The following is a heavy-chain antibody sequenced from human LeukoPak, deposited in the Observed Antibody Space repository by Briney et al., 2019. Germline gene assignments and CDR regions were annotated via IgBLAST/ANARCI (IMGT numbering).Heavy chain of an antibody. V-gene: IGHV4-61*05. Sequence: SETLSLTCTVSGGSISSSSYYWGWIRQPPGKGLEWIGYIYYSGSTNYNPSLKSRVTISVDTSKNQFSLKLSSVTAADTAVYYCARRITMVRGVIKDAFDIWGQGTMVTVSS. CDR3: ARRITMVRGVIKDAFDI. D-gene: IGHD3-10*01. CDR2: IYYSGST. CDR1: GGSISSSSYY. J-gene: IGHJ3*02.